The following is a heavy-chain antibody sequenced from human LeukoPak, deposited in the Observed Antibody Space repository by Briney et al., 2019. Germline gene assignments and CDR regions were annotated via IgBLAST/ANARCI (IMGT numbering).Heavy chain of an antibody. CDR1: GGSISSYY. CDR3: ARSSLQRLVRPHWFDP. J-gene: IGHJ5*02. D-gene: IGHD6-13*01. CDR2: IYYSGST. V-gene: IGHV4-59*01. Sequence: SETLSLTCTVSGGSISSYYWSWIRQPPGKGLEWIGYIYYSGSTNYNPSLKSRVTISVDTSKNQFSLKLSSVTAADTAVYYCARSSLQRLVRPHWFDPWGQGTLVTVSS.